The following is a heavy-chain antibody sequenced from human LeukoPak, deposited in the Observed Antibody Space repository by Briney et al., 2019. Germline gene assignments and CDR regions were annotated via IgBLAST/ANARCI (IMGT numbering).Heavy chain of an antibody. J-gene: IGHJ3*02. CDR2: INHSGST. CDR1: GGSFRDYY. CDR3: ARPLTTVTTGRAFDI. V-gene: IGHV4-34*01. D-gene: IGHD4-17*01. Sequence: SETLSLPCAVYGGSFRDYYWSWIRQPPGKGLEWIGEINHSGSTNYNPSLKSRVTISVDTSKNHFSLKLSSVTAADTAVYYCARPLTTVTTGRAFDIWGQGTMVTVSS.